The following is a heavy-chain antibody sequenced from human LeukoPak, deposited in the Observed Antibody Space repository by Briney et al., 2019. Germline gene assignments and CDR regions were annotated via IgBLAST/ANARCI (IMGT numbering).Heavy chain of an antibody. CDR1: GFTLGRYW. CDR2: SNSDGKIT. D-gene: IGHD3-3*01. J-gene: IGHJ4*02. CDR3: ARDHHDFWSGYPNY. Sequence: GGSLRLSCAASGFTLGRYWMHWFRQAPGTGLVWVARSNSDGKITDYADSVRGRFTTSRDNTKNTVYLQMSSLRAEDTGVYYCARDHHDFWSGYPNYWGQGTLGIVSS. V-gene: IGHV3-74*01.